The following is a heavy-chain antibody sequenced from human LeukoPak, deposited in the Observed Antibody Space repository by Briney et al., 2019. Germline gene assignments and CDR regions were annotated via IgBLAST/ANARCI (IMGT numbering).Heavy chain of an antibody. CDR3: AKRITYYYGSGYGMDV. CDR1: GFTFSSYG. D-gene: IGHD3-10*01. Sequence: GRSLRLSCAASGFTFSSYGMHWVRQAPGKGLEWVAVISYDGSNKYYADSVKGRFTISRDNSKNTLYLRMNSLRAEDTAVYYCAKRITYYYGSGYGMDVWGKGTTVTVSS. J-gene: IGHJ6*04. V-gene: IGHV3-30*18. CDR2: ISYDGSNK.